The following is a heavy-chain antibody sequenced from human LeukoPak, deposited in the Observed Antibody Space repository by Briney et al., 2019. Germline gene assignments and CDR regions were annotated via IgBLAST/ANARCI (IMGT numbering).Heavy chain of an antibody. CDR3: ARASASPTNSNSYYFETTKKNAFDI. CDR2: ISAYNGDK. Sequence: ASVKVSCKPSGYTLNNYGITWVRQAPGQGLEWMGWISAYNGDKNYAQKLQGRVTMTTDTSTKTAYMELRSLSSDDTAVYYCARASASPTNSNSYYFETTKKNAFDIWGQGTMVTVSS. D-gene: IGHD3-22*01. J-gene: IGHJ3*02. CDR1: GYTLNNYG. V-gene: IGHV1-18*01.